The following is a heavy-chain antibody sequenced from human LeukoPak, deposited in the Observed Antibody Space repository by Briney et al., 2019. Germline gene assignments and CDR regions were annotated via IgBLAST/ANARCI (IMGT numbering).Heavy chain of an antibody. D-gene: IGHD1-7*01. Sequence: RGSLRLSCAASGFTLGSFARNWIRQTPGKGLEWVLAISGSGGSTFYADSVRGRFTISTDTSKNTLYLQINSLRAENPAVYYCVQRTVNYPFAFWGQGTLLTVSS. J-gene: IGHJ4*02. CDR2: ISGSGGST. CDR3: VQRTVNYPFAF. CDR1: GFTLGSFA. V-gene: IGHV3-23*01.